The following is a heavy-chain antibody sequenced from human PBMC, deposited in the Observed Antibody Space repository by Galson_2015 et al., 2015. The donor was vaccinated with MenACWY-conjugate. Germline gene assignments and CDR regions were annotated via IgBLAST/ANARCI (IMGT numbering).Heavy chain of an antibody. CDR1: GFTVNSNY. CDR3: ARAISLRGSGHFPPDYMDV. CDR2: IYAGGST. Sequence: SLRLSCAATGFTVNSNYMSWVRQAPGKGLECVSVIYAGGSTYYTDSVKGRFTVPRDNSNNTVRLQMNSLRVEDTAVYYCARAISLRGSGHFPPDYMDVWGKGTTVTVSS. V-gene: IGHV3-53*01. D-gene: IGHD3-10*01. J-gene: IGHJ6*03.